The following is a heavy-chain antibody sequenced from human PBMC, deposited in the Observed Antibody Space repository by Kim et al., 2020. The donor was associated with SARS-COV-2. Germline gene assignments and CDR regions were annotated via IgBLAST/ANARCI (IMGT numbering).Heavy chain of an antibody. V-gene: IGHV3-7*01. CDR3: ARDLKYEMATIKTARSDY. Sequence: GVSLRLSCAASGFTFSSYWMSWVRQAPGKGLEWVANIKQDGSEKYYVDSVKGRFTISRDNAKNSLYLQMNSLRAEDTAVYYCARDLKYEMATIKTARSDYWGQGTLVTVSS. CDR1: GFTFSSYW. D-gene: IGHD5-12*01. J-gene: IGHJ4*02. CDR2: IKQDGSEK.